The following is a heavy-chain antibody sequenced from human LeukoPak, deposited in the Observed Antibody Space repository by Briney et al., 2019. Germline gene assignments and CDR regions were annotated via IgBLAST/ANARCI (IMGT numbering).Heavy chain of an antibody. CDR3: ARAASWGWSNWFDP. D-gene: IGHD7-27*01. CDR2: IYYTGSS. V-gene: IGHV4-59*01. J-gene: IGHJ5*02. Sequence: PSETLSLTCDVTDHTFTYYYWSWIRQPPGKGLEWIGSIYYTGSSNYNPSLESRVTISVDTSKNQFSLKLSSVTAADTAVYYCARAASWGWSNWFDPWGQGTLVTVSS. CDR1: DHTFTYYY.